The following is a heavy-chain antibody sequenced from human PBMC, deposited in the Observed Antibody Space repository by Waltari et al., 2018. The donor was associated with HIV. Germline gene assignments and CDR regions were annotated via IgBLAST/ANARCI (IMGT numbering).Heavy chain of an antibody. CDR2: IQPISGST. V-gene: IGHV1-2*02. Sequence: QVQLVQSGAELKKPGASVEFSCRASGYSFTAYYIHWVRQAPGHGLQWMGVIQPISGSTNSPRALQGRITRTRDTASGAVVIELRGLKFNDTALYYCARGESVSVANIPPGYRFDFWGQGTLITVAS. D-gene: IGHD5-12*01. J-gene: IGHJ4*02. CDR1: GYSFTAYY. CDR3: ARGESVSVANIPPGYRFDF.